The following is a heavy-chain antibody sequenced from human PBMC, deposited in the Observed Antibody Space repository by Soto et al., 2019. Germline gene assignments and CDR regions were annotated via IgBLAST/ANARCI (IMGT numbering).Heavy chain of an antibody. CDR1: GGSISSSSYY. CDR2: IYYSGST. Sequence: QLQLQESGPGLVKPSETLSLTCTVSGGSISSSSYYWGWIRQPPGKELEWIGTIYYSGSTYYNPSLKSRVTISVDTSKNQFSLKLNSVTAAETAVYFCARSEIAYTNGKGWFDPWGQGTLVTVSS. V-gene: IGHV4-39*01. CDR3: ARSEIAYTNGKGWFDP. J-gene: IGHJ5*02. D-gene: IGHD6-19*01.